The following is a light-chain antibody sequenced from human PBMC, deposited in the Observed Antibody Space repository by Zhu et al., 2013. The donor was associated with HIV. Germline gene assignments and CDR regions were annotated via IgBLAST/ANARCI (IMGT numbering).Light chain of an antibody. J-gene: IGKJ5*01. CDR2: DAS. Sequence: EIVLTQSPATLSLSPGERATVSCRASQNIARKLAWYQQKPGQIPRLLIYDASDRATGIPARFSGSGSGTDFTLTISSLEPEDFAVYYCQQRGNWPITFGQGTRTGD. CDR3: QQRGNWPIT. V-gene: IGKV3-11*01. CDR1: QNIARK.